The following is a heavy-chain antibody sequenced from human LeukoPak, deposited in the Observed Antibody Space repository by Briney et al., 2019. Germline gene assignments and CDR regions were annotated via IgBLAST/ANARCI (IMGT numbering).Heavy chain of an antibody. CDR3: AKGGQQLED. Sequence: AGGSLRLSCAASGFTFSSYGMHWVRQAPGKGLEWVAVISYDGSNKYYADSVKGRFTISRDNSKNTLYLQMNSLRAEDTAVYYCAKGGQQLEDWGQGTLVTVSS. CDR2: ISYDGSNK. V-gene: IGHV3-30*18. CDR1: GFTFSSYG. J-gene: IGHJ4*02. D-gene: IGHD6-6*01.